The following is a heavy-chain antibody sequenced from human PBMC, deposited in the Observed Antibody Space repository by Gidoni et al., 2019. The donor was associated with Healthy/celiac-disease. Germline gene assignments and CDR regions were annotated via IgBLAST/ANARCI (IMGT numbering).Heavy chain of an antibody. CDR2: IKQDGSEK. Sequence: EVQLVESGGGLVQPGGSLRLSCAASGFTFSSYWMSWVRQAPGKGLEWVANIKQDGSEKYYVDSVKGRFTISRDNAKNSLYLQMNSLRAEDTAVYYCAREGNRITMIVVVTYYGMDVWGQGTTVTVSS. D-gene: IGHD3-22*01. J-gene: IGHJ6*02. CDR1: GFTFSSYW. CDR3: AREGNRITMIVVVTYYGMDV. V-gene: IGHV3-7*01.